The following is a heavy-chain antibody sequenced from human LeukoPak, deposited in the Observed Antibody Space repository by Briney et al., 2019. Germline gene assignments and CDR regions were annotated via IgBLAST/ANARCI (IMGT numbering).Heavy chain of an antibody. CDR2: INYDSSQK. D-gene: IGHD3-22*01. CDR3: ASSHDSRGND. V-gene: IGHV3-7*01. CDR1: GFTFSTSW. J-gene: IGHJ4*02. Sequence: GGSLRLSCAVSGFTFSTSGFTFSTSWMSWVRQAPGKGLEWVANINYDSSQKYYVGSVRGRFTISRDNAKKSLYLEMNSLRPEDTAVYYCASSHDSRGNDWGQGTLVTVSS.